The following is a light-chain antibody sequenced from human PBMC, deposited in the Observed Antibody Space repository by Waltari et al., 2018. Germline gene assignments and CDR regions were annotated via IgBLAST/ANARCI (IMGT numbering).Light chain of an antibody. CDR2: GND. J-gene: IGLJ1*01. V-gene: IGLV1-44*01. CDR3: AAWDDRLFGPV. Sequence: QSALTQPPSTSGTPGQRVTIPRSASNSNIGGNPVHWYQVPPGTAPKPLIYGNDQRPSGVPDRFSPSKSGSSASLAISGLQSEDEADYYCAAWDDRLFGPVFGTGTEVTVL. CDR1: NSNIGGNP.